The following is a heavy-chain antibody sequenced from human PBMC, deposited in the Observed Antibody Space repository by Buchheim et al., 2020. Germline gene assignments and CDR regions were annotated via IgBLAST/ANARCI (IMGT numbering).Heavy chain of an antibody. D-gene: IGHD4-17*01. CDR3: ASRYGDYYYAMDV. CDR1: GFTFSSYW. V-gene: IGHV3-74*02. CDR2: IKTDGSGT. Sequence: EVQLVESGGGLVQPGESLRLSCAASGFTFSSYWMHWVRQAPGEGLVWVSRIKTDGSGTSYADSVKGRFAISRDSAKNTLYLQMSSLRAEDSAVYYCASRYGDYYYAMDVWGQGTT. J-gene: IGHJ6*02.